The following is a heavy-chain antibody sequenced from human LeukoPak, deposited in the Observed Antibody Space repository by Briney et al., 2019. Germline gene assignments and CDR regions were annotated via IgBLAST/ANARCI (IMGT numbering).Heavy chain of an antibody. CDR1: GLTFSNTW. CDR3: TSAPGDSFGYGTDY. D-gene: IGHD3-22*01. CDR2: IKDKKYSGTT. V-gene: IGHV3-15*01. J-gene: IGHJ4*02. Sequence: GGSLRLSCAASGLTFSNTWMSWVRQAPGKGLKWVGRIKDKKYSGTTDYAAPVKGRFTISRDDSTNTLYLQMNSLKTEDTAVYYCTSAPGDSFGYGTDYWGQGALVTVSS.